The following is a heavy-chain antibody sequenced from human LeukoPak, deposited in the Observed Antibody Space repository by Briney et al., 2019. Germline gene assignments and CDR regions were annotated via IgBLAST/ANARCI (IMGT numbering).Heavy chain of an antibody. CDR2: IHTSGSP. Sequence: PSETLSHTCDVSGASISGNYWSWIRHPAGKSLEWIGRIHTSGSPIYNPSLSSRVTMSVDTSKGQFSLTMNSLAAADTAIYYCARQRLDGDILGFYWWGEGTLVTVSS. V-gene: IGHV4-4*07. CDR1: GASISGNY. CDR3: ARQRLDGDILGFYW. J-gene: IGHJ4*02. D-gene: IGHD3-9*01.